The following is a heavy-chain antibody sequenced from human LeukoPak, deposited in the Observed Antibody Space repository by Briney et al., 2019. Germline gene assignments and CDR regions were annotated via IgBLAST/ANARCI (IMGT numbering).Heavy chain of an antibody. D-gene: IGHD3-10*01. CDR3: AKVGYGSGSFINYYYYYYMDV. J-gene: IGHJ6*03. CDR1: GFTFSTYA. CDR2: IPYDGSNK. V-gene: IGHV3-30*04. Sequence: PGGSLRLSCAASGFTFSTYAMHWVRQAPGKGLEWVAVIPYDGSNKYYADSVKGRFTISRDNSKNTLYLQMNSLRAEDTAVYYCAKVGYGSGSFINYYYYYYMDVWGKGTTVTISS.